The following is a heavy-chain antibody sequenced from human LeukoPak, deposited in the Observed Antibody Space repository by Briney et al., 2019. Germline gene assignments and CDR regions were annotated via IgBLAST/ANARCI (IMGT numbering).Heavy chain of an antibody. CDR2: KKGDGSVQ. J-gene: IGHJ3*02. CDR3: ASSSTMTTEDASDI. V-gene: IGHV3-7*02. Sequence: GGSLRLSCVASGFTFSSSWMNWVRQAPGKGREWVANKKGDGSVQTYVASVKGRFTISRDNAKNSLFLEMNSLRAEDTAVYYCASSSTMTTEDASDIWGQGTMVTVSS. D-gene: IGHD4-17*01. CDR1: GFTFSSSW.